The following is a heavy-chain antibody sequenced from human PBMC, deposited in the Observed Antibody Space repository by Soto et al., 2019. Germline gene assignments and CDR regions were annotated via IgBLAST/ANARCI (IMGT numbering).Heavy chain of an antibody. CDR3: ARGVRPFRLFDY. CDR1: GGSFSGYY. V-gene: IGHV4-34*01. J-gene: IGHJ4*02. Sequence: QVQLQQWGAGLLKPSETLSLTCAVYGGSFSGYYWSWIRQPPGKGLEWIGEINHSGSTNYIPSLNTRVTISVDTSKYQFSLKLRSVTTADTAVYYCARGVRPFRLFDYWGQGTLVTVSS. CDR2: INHSGST. D-gene: IGHD3-16*02.